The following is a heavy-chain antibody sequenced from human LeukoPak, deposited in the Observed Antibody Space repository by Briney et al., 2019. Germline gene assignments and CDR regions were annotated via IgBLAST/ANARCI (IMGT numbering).Heavy chain of an antibody. CDR1: GGSISSSSYY. J-gene: IGHJ1*01. D-gene: IGHD6-19*01. CDR2: IYYSGST. Sequence: SETLSLTCTVSGGSISSSSYYWGWIRQPPGKGLEWIGSIYYSGSTYYNPSLKSRVTISVDTSKNQFSLMLTSVTAADTAVYYCARTIAVAGTLAYFQHWGQGTLVTVSS. V-gene: IGHV4-39*07. CDR3: ARTIAVAGTLAYFQH.